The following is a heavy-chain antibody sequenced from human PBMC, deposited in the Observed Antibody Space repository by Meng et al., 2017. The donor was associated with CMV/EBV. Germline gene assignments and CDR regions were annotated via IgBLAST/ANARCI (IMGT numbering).Heavy chain of an antibody. Sequence: GESLKISCAASGFTFSSYAMHWVRQAPGKGLEWVAVISYDGSNKYYADSVKGRFTISRDSAKNSLYLQMNSLRAEDTAVYYCARRLSLTIFGVVITRDYGMDVWGQGTTVTVSS. J-gene: IGHJ6*02. CDR1: GFTFSSYA. V-gene: IGHV3-30*04. D-gene: IGHD3-3*01. CDR2: ISYDGSNK. CDR3: ARRLSLTIFGVVITRDYGMDV.